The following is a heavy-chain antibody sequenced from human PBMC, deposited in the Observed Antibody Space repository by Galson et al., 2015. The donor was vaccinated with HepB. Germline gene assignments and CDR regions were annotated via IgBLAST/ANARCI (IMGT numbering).Heavy chain of an antibody. Sequence: SVKVSCKASGFTFTSSAMQWVRQARGQRLEWIGWIVVGSGNTNYAQKFQERVTITRDMSTSTAYMELSSLRSEDTAVYYCAASSPAVIRDPFDYWGQGTLVTVSS. CDR1: GFTFTSSA. J-gene: IGHJ4*02. CDR2: IVVGSGNT. V-gene: IGHV1-58*02. D-gene: IGHD3-22*01. CDR3: AASSPAVIRDPFDY.